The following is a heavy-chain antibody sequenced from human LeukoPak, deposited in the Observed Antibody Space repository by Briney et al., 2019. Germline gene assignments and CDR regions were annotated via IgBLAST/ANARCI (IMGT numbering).Heavy chain of an antibody. CDR2: INPGGSSI. CDR1: GFTFSSYW. CDR3: ARSNQADDY. Sequence: GRSLRLSCAASGFTFSSYWMHSVRHVPGKGPVWVARINPGGSSITYADSVKGRFTISRDNAKNTLYLQMDRLRAEHTGVYYCARSNQADDYWGQGTLVTVSS. J-gene: IGHJ4*02. D-gene: IGHD1-14*01. V-gene: IGHV3-74*01.